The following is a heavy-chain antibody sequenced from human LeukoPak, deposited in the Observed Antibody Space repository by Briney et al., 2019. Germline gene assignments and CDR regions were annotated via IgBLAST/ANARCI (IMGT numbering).Heavy chain of an antibody. CDR1: GGTFSSYT. Sequence: SVKVSCKASGGTFSSYTISWVRQAPGQGLEWMGRIIPILGIANYAQKFQGRVTITADKSTSTAYMELSSLRSEDTAVYYCARPAVVVPAAIQRGYYHGMDVWGQGTTVTVSS. CDR3: ARPAVVVPAAIQRGYYHGMDV. D-gene: IGHD2-2*02. J-gene: IGHJ6*02. V-gene: IGHV1-69*02. CDR2: IIPILGIA.